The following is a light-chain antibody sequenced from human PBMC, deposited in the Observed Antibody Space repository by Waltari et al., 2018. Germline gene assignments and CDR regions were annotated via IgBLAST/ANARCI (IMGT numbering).Light chain of an antibody. CDR2: WAS. Sequence: DIVMTQSPDSLAVSLGERATINCKSSQSVLYSSNNKNYLTWYQQKPGQPPKLLMYWASTRESGVPDRFSGSGSGTDFTLTIGGLQAEDVAVYYCQQSYSTPDTFGQGTKLEIK. CDR1: QSVLYSSNNKNY. J-gene: IGKJ2*01. CDR3: QQSYSTPDT. V-gene: IGKV4-1*01.